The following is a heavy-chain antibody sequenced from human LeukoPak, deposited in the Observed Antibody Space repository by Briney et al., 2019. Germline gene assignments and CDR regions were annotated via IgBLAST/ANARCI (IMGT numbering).Heavy chain of an antibody. CDR3: ARAASYNWNDG. CDR1: GYSFTDYY. CDR2: INPNSGGT. V-gene: IGHV1-2*02. Sequence: ASVKVSCKTSGYSFTDYYMHWVRQAPGQGLEWMGWINPNSGGTNYAQKFQGRVTMTRDTSISTAYMELSRLRSDDTAVYYCARAASYNWNDGWGQGTLVTVSS. J-gene: IGHJ5*02. D-gene: IGHD6-6*01.